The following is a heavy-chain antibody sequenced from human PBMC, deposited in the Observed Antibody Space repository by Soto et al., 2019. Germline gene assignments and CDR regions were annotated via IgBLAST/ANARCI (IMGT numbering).Heavy chain of an antibody. CDR2: IETDGTTQ. D-gene: IGHD3-10*01. Sequence: WGSLRLSCVVSGFTFAKYWMHWVRQAPGKGLVWVARIETDGTTQTYADSVEGRFTISRDNAKNTLYLHMNSLRAEDTAVYYCGRQAALWEKVDFRGHGTPVTVSS. J-gene: IGHJ1*01. CDR1: GFTFAKYW. V-gene: IGHV3-74*01. CDR3: GRQAALWEKVDF.